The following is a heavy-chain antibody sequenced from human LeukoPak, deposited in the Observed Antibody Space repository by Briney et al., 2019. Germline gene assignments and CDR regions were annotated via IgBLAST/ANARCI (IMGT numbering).Heavy chain of an antibody. D-gene: IGHD2-15*01. CDR2: IYYSGST. Sequence: PSETLSLTCTVSGGSISSYYWSWIRQPPGKGLEWIGYIYYSGSTNYNPSLKSRVTISVDTSKNQFSLKLSSVTAADTAVYYRARCGRRPLYGMDVWGQGTMVTVSS. CDR3: ARCGRRPLYGMDV. CDR1: GGSISSYY. J-gene: IGHJ6*02. V-gene: IGHV4-59*08.